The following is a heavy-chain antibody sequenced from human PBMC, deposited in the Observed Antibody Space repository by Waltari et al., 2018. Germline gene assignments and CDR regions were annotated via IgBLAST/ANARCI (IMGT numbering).Heavy chain of an antibody. V-gene: IGHV1-69*12. D-gene: IGHD1-26*01. J-gene: IGHJ4*02. CDR3: ARDRSPLNQHESGYFDY. CDR2: IIPIFGTA. Sequence: QVQLVQSGAEVKKPGSSVKVSCKASGGTFSSYAISWVRQAPGQGLEWMGGIIPIFGTANYAQKCQGRVTITAYESTSTAYMELSSLRSEDTAVYYCARDRSPLNQHESGYFDYWGQGTLVTVSS. CDR1: GGTFSSYA.